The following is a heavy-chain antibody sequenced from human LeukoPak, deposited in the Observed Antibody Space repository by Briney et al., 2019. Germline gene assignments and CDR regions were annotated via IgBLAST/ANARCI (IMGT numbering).Heavy chain of an antibody. CDR2: ISGSGGST. CDR3: AKDHYYDSMGGFDY. V-gene: IGHV3-23*01. J-gene: IGHJ4*02. CDR1: GFTFSSYA. D-gene: IGHD3-22*01. Sequence: PGESLRLSCAASGFTFSSYAMSWVRQAPGKGLEWVSAISGSGGSTYYADSVKGRFTISRDNSKNTLYLQMNSLRAEDTAVYYCAKDHYYDSMGGFDYWGQGTLVTVAS.